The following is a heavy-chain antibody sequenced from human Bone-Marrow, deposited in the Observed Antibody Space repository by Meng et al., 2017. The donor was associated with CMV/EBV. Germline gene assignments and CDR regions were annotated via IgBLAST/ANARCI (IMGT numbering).Heavy chain of an antibody. J-gene: IGHJ6*02. V-gene: IGHV3-9*01. CDR1: GFTFDDYA. Sequence: SLKISCAASGFTFDDYAMHWVRQAPGKGLEWVSGISWNSGSIGYADSVKGRFTISRDNAKNSLYLQMNSLRAEDTALYYCAKDKSYYYYYGMDVWGQGTTVTFSS. CDR3: AKDKSYYYYYGMDV. CDR2: ISWNSGSI.